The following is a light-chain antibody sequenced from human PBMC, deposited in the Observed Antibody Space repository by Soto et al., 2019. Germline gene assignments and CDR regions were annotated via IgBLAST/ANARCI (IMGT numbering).Light chain of an antibody. V-gene: IGLV1-40*01. J-gene: IGLJ3*02. CDR1: SSNIGAGYD. CDR2: GNS. Sequence: QSVLTQPPSVSGAPGQRVTISCTGSSSNIGAGYDVHWYQQLPGTAPKLLIYGNSNRPSGVPDRFSGSKSGTSASLAITGLEADDEADYYCPSYDSSLSAWVFGGGTKLTAL. CDR3: PSYDSSLSAWV.